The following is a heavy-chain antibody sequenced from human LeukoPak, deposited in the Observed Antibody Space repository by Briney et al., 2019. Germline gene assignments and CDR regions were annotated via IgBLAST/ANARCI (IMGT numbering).Heavy chain of an antibody. CDR1: GYTFTSYG. Sequence: ASVKVSCKASGYTFTSYGISWVRQAPGQGLEWMGWISAYNGNTNYAQKLQGRVTMTTDTSTSTAYMELRSLRSDDTAVYYCARGYYYDSSGYSDFDYWGQGTLATVSS. V-gene: IGHV1-18*01. CDR3: ARGYYYDSSGYSDFDY. D-gene: IGHD3-22*01. CDR2: ISAYNGNT. J-gene: IGHJ4*02.